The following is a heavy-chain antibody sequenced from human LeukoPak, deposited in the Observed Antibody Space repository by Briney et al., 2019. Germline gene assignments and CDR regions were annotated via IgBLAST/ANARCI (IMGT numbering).Heavy chain of an antibody. V-gene: IGHV3-20*04. Sequence: PGGSLRLSCAASGFTFDDYGMSWVRQAPGKGLEWGSGINWNGGSTGYAGSVKGRFTISRDNAKNSLYLQMNSLRAEDTALYYCARVISGSYYSFDYWGQGTLVTVSS. D-gene: IGHD1-26*01. CDR1: GFTFDDYG. CDR3: ARVISGSYYSFDY. CDR2: INWNGGST. J-gene: IGHJ4*02.